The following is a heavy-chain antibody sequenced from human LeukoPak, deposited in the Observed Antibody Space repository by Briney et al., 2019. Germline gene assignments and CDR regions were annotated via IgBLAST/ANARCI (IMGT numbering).Heavy chain of an antibody. CDR1: GFTFSSYA. CDR2: ISGSSGST. D-gene: IGHD3-10*01. CDR3: AKGRFAVRGGLDY. Sequence: GGSLRLSCAASGFTFSSYAMSWVRQAPGKGLEWVSAISGSSGSTYYADSVKGRFTISRDNSKNTLYLQMNSPRAEDTAVYYCAKGRFAVRGGLDYWGQGTLVTVSS. V-gene: IGHV3-23*01. J-gene: IGHJ4*02.